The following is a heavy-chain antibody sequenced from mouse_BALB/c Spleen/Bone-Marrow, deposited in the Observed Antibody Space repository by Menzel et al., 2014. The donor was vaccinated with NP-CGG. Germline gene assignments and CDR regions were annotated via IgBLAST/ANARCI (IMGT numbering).Heavy chain of an antibody. J-gene: IGHJ4*01. V-gene: IGHV1S81*02. CDR2: INPSNGGT. CDR3: TRRSLLSDYYSMDY. Sequence: QVQLQQSGAELVKLGASVKSSCKASGYTFTSYYLYWVKQRPGQGLEWIGEINPSNGGTNFNERFKSKASLTVDKSFSTAYMQLNSLTSEDSAVYYCTRRSLLSDYYSMDYWGQGTSVTVSS. CDR1: GYTFTSYY. D-gene: IGHD2-10*01.